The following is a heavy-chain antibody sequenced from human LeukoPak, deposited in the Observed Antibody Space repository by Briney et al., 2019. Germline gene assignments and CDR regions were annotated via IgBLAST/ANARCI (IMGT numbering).Heavy chain of an antibody. CDR1: GGTFSSYA. D-gene: IGHD3-10*01. Sequence: ASVKVSCKASGGTFSSYAISWVRQAPGQRLEWMGWINAGNGNTKYSQEFQGRVTMTTDTSTSTAYMELRSLRSDDTAVYYCARDGRLLWFGDRVDYWGQGTLVAVSS. CDR3: ARDGRLLWFGDRVDY. V-gene: IGHV1-18*01. CDR2: INAGNGNT. J-gene: IGHJ4*02.